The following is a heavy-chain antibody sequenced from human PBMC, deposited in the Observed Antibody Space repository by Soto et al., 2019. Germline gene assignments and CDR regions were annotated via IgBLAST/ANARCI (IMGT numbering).Heavy chain of an antibody. J-gene: IGHJ4*02. CDR2: IRSKANSYAT. CDR3: TRPYRYYDFDY. V-gene: IGHV3-73*01. Sequence: GGSLRLSCAASGFTFSGSAMHWVRQASGKGLEWVGRIRSKANSYATAYAASVKGRFTISRDDSKNTAYLQMNSLKTEDTAVYYCTRPYRYYDFDYWGQGTLVTVSS. CDR1: GFTFSGSA. D-gene: IGHD3-3*01.